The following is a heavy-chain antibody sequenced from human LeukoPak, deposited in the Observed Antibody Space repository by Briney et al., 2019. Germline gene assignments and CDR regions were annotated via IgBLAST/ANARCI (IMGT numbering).Heavy chain of an antibody. V-gene: IGHV4-59*11. CDR3: ARGYSGYANFAYYFDY. D-gene: IGHD5-12*01. Sequence: PSETLSLTCTVSGGSISSRYWSWIRQPPGKGLERIGYIYYSGSTNYNPSLKSRVTMSVDTSKNQFSLKLSSVTAADTAVYYCARGYSGYANFAYYFDYWGQGTLVTVSS. CDR2: IYYSGST. CDR1: GGSISSRY. J-gene: IGHJ4*02.